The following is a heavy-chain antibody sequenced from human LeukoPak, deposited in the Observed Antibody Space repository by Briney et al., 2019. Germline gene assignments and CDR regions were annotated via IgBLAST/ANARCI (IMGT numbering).Heavy chain of an antibody. J-gene: IGHJ4*02. CDR1: GYTFTSYG. CDR2: ISAYNGNT. V-gene: IGHV1-18*04. Sequence: ASVKVSCKASGYTFTSYGISWVRQAPGQGLEWMGWISAYNGNTNYAQKLQGRVTMTTDTSTSTAYMELRSMRSDDTAVYYCARGGDTGPGLGMKIDYWGQGTLVTVSS. CDR3: ARGGDTGPGLGMKIDY. D-gene: IGHD5-18*01.